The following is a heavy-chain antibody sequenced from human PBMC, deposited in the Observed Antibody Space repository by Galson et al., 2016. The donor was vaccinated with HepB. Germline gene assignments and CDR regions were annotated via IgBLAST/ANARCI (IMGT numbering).Heavy chain of an antibody. CDR2: IYHSGSS. D-gene: IGHD3-10*01. CDR3: ARDRSSGSGSFGY. CDR1: GGSISSGGYY. J-gene: IGHJ4*02. Sequence: QVQLQESGPGLVKPSQTLSLTCTVSGGSISSGGYYWSWIRQHPGKGLEWIGYIYHSGSSYYNPSLKSRVTISVDTSKNQFSLKLSSVTAADTAVYCCARDRSSGSGSFGYWGQGTLVTVSS. V-gene: IGHV4-31*03.